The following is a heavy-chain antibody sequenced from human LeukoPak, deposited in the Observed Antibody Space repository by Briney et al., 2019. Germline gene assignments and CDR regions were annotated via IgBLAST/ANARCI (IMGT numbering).Heavy chain of an antibody. CDR2: IYTSGST. V-gene: IGHV4-61*02. CDR1: GGSISSGSYY. Sequence: PSQTLSLTCTVSGGSISSGSYYWRWIRQPAGKGLEWIGRIYTSGSTNYNPSLKSRVTISVDTSKNQFSLKLSSVTAADTAVYYCARDYSQYYYYYYMDVWGKGTTVTVSS. J-gene: IGHJ6*03. D-gene: IGHD2-15*01. CDR3: ARDYSQYYYYYYMDV.